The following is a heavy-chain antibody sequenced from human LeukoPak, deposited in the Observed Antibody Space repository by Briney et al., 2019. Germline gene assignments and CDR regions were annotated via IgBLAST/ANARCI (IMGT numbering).Heavy chain of an antibody. D-gene: IGHD3-22*01. CDR3: ARAPSYYDSSGSNINFDY. CDR1: GGTFSSYA. J-gene: IGHJ4*02. CDR2: IIPILGIA. Sequence: GASVKVSCKASGGTFSSYAISWVRQAPGQGLEWMGRIIPILGIANYAQKFQGRVTITADKSTSTAYMELSSLRSEDTAVYYCARAPSYYDSSGSNINFDYWGQGTLVTVSS. V-gene: IGHV1-69*04.